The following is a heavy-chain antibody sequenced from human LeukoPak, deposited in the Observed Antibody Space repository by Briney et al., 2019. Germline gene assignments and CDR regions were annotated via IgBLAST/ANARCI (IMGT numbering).Heavy chain of an antibody. CDR2: IYYSGST. CDR1: GGSISSSSYY. J-gene: IGHJ6*03. Sequence: PSETLSLTCTVSGGSISSSSYYWGWIRQTPGKGLEWIGSIYYSGSTYYNPSLKSRVTISVDTSKNQFSLKLSSVTAADTAVYYCARHPRGAARPGYYYYYYMDVWGKGTTVTVSS. D-gene: IGHD6-6*01. V-gene: IGHV4-39*01. CDR3: ARHPRGAARPGYYYYYYMDV.